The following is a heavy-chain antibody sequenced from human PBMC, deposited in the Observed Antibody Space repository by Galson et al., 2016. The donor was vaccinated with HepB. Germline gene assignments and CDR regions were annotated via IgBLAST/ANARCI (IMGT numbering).Heavy chain of an antibody. CDR3: ARANSLVGATSFDY. CDR2: IYTSGST. D-gene: IGHD1-26*01. J-gene: IGHJ4*02. Sequence: TLSLTCTVSGGSISSGPYYWNWIRQPAGKGLEWIGRIYTSGSTNYSPSLKSRVTISVNTSKNHFSLKLSSVTAADTAVYYCARANSLVGATSFDYWGQGTLVTVSS. V-gene: IGHV4-61*02. CDR1: GGSISSGPYY.